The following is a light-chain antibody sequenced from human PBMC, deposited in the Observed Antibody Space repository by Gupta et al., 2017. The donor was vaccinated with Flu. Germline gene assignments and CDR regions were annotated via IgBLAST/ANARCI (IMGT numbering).Light chain of an antibody. V-gene: IGLV1-47*01. CDR2: RND. CDR1: SSNIGNNL. Sequence: QSALTQPASASGTPGSRVSIYCSGSSSNIGNNLVYRYQQPPGTAPKLLIYRNDQRPSGVPDRFSGSKSAPSAALAISGLRSEDDADYYCAAWDDTLSGWVFGGGTKLTVL. J-gene: IGLJ3*02. CDR3: AAWDDTLSGWV.